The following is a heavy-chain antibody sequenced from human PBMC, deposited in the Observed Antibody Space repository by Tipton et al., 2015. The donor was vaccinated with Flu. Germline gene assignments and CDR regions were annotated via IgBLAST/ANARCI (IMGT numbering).Heavy chain of an antibody. CDR3: AREGPYFYGVAV. J-gene: IGHJ6*02. V-gene: IGHV4-31*03. CDR2: IDFSGST. Sequence: TLSLTCTVSGDSVSNSDYYWNWIRQEPGKGLEWIGHIDFSGSTHYNPSLKSRLTISIDTSKNQFSLRLNGVTGADTAVYYCAREGPYFYGVAVWGQGP. CDR1: GDSVSNSDYY.